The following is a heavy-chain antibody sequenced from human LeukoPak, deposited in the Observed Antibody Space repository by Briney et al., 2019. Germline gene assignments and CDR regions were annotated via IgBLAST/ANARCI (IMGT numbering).Heavy chain of an antibody. CDR3: AKDSYRYGYEAFDY. Sequence: GSLRLSCVASGFTFSSYGMHWVRQAPGKGLEWVAVISYDGSNKYYADSVKGRFTISRDNSKNTLYLQMNSLRAEDTAVYYCAKDSYRYGYEAFDYWGQGTLVTVSS. CDR1: GFTFSSYG. D-gene: IGHD5-18*01. V-gene: IGHV3-30*18. CDR2: ISYDGSNK. J-gene: IGHJ4*02.